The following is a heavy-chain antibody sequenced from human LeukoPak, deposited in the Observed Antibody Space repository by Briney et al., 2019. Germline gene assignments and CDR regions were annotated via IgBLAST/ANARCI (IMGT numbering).Heavy chain of an antibody. CDR1: GFIVSSNY. CDR3: ATRQVIAAAGLAFDY. D-gene: IGHD6-25*01. J-gene: IGHJ4*02. Sequence: PGGSLRLSCAASGFIVSSNYMSWVRQAPGKGLEWVSIIYSGGFTNYADSVKGRFTISRDNSKNTLYLQMNSLRAEDTAVYYCATRQVIAAAGLAFDYWGQGILLTVSS. V-gene: IGHV3-53*01. CDR2: IYSGGFT.